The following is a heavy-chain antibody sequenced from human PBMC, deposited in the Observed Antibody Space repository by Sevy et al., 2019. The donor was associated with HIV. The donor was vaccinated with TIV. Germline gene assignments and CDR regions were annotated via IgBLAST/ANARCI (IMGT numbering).Heavy chain of an antibody. CDR2: ISGSGGST. D-gene: IGHD3-3*01. CDR1: GFTFSSYA. V-gene: IGHV3-23*01. CDR3: AKDYYDFWSGYDYYYYYGMDV. Sequence: GGSLRLSCAASGFTFSSYAMSWVRQAPGKGLEWVSAISGSGGSTYYADSVKGRFTISRDNSKNTLYLQMNSLRAEDTAVYYCAKDYYDFWSGYDYYYYYGMDVWGQWTTVTVSS. J-gene: IGHJ6*02.